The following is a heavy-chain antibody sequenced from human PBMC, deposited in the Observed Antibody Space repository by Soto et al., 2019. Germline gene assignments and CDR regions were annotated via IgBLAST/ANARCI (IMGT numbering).Heavy chain of an antibody. V-gene: IGHV3-7*03. Sequence: PGGSLRLSCVASGFTFSDYWMIWVRQAPGKGLEWVANIKGDGSEIYYVDSVKGRFTVSRDNTNNSLYLQMNSLRADDTAVYYCVYAMDVWGQGSTVTVSS. J-gene: IGHJ6*02. CDR1: GFTFSDYW. CDR3: VYAMDV. CDR2: IKGDGSEI.